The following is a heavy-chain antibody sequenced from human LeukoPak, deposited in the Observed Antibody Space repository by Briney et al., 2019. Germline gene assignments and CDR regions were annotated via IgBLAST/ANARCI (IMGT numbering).Heavy chain of an antibody. CDR1: GGSISSYY. CDR2: IYYSGST. J-gene: IGHJ4*02. V-gene: IGHV4-59*01. CDR3: ARADVDTFDY. Sequence: SEILSLTCTVSGGSISSYYWSWIRQPPGKGLEWIGYIYYSGSTNYNPSLKSRVTISVDTSKNQFSLKLSSVTAADTAVYYCARADVDTFDYWGQGTLVTVSS. D-gene: IGHD5-18*01.